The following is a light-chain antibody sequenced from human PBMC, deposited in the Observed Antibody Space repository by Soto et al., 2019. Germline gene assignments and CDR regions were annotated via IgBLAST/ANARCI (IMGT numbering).Light chain of an antibody. CDR2: EVS. J-gene: IGLJ1*01. Sequence: QSALTQAAAVSGSPGQSITISCTGTSSDVGSYNLVSWNQQHPGKAPKLMIYEVSKRPSGLSNRFSGSKSGNTASLTISGLQAEDEADYYCCSYAGSRTPLIFGTGTKVTVL. V-gene: IGLV2-23*02. CDR1: SSDVGSYNL. CDR3: CSYAGSRTPLI.